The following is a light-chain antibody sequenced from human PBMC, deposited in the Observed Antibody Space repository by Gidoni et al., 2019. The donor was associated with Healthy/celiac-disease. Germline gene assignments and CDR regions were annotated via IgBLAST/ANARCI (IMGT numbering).Light chain of an antibody. V-gene: IGKV3-11*01. CDR2: DAT. J-gene: IGKJ4*01. Sequence: ESVLTQSPATLSFSPGERATLSCRASQSVRSYLAWYEQTPGQAHRRLIYDATHRATGIPASCSGSGSGTDVTLTISSVVPEDFAVYYCQQVLTFGGGTKVEIK. CDR1: QSVRSY. CDR3: QQVLT.